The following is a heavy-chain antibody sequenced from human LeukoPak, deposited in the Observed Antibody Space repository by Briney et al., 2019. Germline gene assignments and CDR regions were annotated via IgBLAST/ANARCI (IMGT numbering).Heavy chain of an antibody. CDR1: GFTFSTYT. J-gene: IGHJ4*02. CDR2: ISSSSSTI. CDR3: ARVTGYMIEDYFDY. D-gene: IGHD3-22*01. V-gene: IGHV3-48*01. Sequence: GGSLRLSCAASGFTFSTYTMNWVRQAPGKGLEWVSYISSSSSTIYYADSVKGRFTISRDNAKNSLYLQLNSLRVEDTAVYYCARVTGYMIEDYFDYWGQGTLVTVPS.